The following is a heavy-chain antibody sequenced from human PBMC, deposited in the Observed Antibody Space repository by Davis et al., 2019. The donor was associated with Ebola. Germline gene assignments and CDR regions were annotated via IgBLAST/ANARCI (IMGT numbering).Heavy chain of an antibody. J-gene: IGHJ3*02. D-gene: IGHD2-15*01. Sequence: PGGSLRLSCAASGFTFSEAWMSWVRQAPGKGLQWVGRIKSKSAGGATDYAAPVKGRFTISRDDSKNTLYMQLNSLNTEDTAVYYCTTGGFPSGGAFDIWGQGTMVTVSS. CDR1: GFTFSEAW. CDR2: IKSKSAGGAT. CDR3: TTGGFPSGGAFDI. V-gene: IGHV3-15*01.